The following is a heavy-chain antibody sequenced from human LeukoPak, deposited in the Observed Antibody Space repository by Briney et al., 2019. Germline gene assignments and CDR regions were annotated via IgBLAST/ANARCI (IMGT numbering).Heavy chain of an antibody. Sequence: GWSLRLSCSASGFIFGHYAMHWVRQAPGKGLEYASSLKNNGDNIYYTDSVKGRFTISRDNSRNTLYLQLSSLRPEDTAVYYCVKDRGGLARDFDQWGQGTLVTVSS. CDR1: GFIFGHYA. CDR2: LKNNGDNI. D-gene: IGHD3-10*01. J-gene: IGHJ4*02. CDR3: VKDRGGLARDFDQ. V-gene: IGHV3-64D*06.